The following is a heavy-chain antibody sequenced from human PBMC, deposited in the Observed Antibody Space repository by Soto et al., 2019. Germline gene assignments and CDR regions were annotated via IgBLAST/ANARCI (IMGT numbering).Heavy chain of an antibody. J-gene: IGHJ5*02. CDR2: ISSSSSYI. CDR3: ARDSYDILTVNWFDP. D-gene: IGHD3-9*01. Sequence: GGSLRLSCAAFGFTFSSYSMNWVRQAPGKGLEWVSSISSSSSYIYYADSVKGRFTISRDNAKNSLYLQMNSLRAEDTAVYYCARDSYDILTVNWFDPWGQGTLVTVSS. V-gene: IGHV3-21*01. CDR1: GFTFSSYS.